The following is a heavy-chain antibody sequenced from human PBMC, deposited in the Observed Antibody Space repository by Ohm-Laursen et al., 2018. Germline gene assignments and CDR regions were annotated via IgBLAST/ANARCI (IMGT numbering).Heavy chain of an antibody. D-gene: IGHD3-10*01. CDR1: GGAISSYY. CDR3: AGTGY. Sequence: SQTLSLTCTISGGAISSYYWSWIRQPAGRGLEWIGRISISATNYNPSLKSRVTMSVDTSKNQFSLKLISVTAADTAVYYCAGTGYWGQGTLVTVSS. J-gene: IGHJ4*02. V-gene: IGHV4-4*07. CDR2: ISISAT.